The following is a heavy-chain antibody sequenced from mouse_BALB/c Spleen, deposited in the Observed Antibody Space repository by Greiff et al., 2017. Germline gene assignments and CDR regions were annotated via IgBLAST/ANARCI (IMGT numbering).Heavy chain of an antibody. J-gene: IGHJ3*01. D-gene: IGHD2-4*01. Sequence: EVKLVESGGGFVQPGGSLKPSCAASGFPFSSLGMSWVRPTPDKRPELVATINSNGGSTYYPDRVKGRFTISRDNAKNTLYLQMSSLRSEDTDMYYCARDFDYDGDWLAYWGQGTLVTVSA. V-gene: IGHV5-6-3*01. CDR1: GFPFSSLG. CDR2: INSNGGST. CDR3: ARDFDYDGDWLAY.